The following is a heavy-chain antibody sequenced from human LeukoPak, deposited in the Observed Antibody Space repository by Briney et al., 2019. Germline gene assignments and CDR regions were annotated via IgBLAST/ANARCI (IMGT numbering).Heavy chain of an antibody. CDR3: ARVDSSGYYGAFDI. D-gene: IGHD3-22*01. J-gene: IGHJ3*02. V-gene: IGHV4-30-2*01. Sequence: SETLSLTCAVSGGSISSGGYSGSWIRQPPGKGLEWIGYIYHSGSTYYNPSLKSRVTISVDRSKNQFSLKLSSVTAADTAVYYCARVDSSGYYGAFDIWGQGTMVTVSS. CDR2: IYHSGST. CDR1: GGSISSGGYS.